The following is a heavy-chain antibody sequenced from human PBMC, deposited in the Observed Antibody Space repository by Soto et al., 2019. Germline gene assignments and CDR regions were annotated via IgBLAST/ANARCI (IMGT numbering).Heavy chain of an antibody. V-gene: IGHV3-23*01. CDR3: AKDPRSWFGEAWFDP. CDR1: GFTFSSYA. Sequence: EVQLLESGGGLVQPGGSLRLSCAASGFTFSSYAMSWVRQAPGKGLEWVSAISGSGGSTYYADSVKGRFTISRDNSKNTLYLQMNSLRAEDTAVYYGAKDPRSWFGEAWFDPWGQGTLVTVSS. D-gene: IGHD3-10*01. J-gene: IGHJ5*02. CDR2: ISGSGGST.